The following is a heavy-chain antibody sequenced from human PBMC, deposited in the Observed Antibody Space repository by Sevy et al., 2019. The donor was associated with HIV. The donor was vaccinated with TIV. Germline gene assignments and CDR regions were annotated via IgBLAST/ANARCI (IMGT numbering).Heavy chain of an antibody. Sequence: GGSLRLSCAASGFTFSSYGMHWVRQAPGKGLEWVAVISYDGSNKYYADSVKGRFTISRDNSKNTLYLQMNCLRAEDTAVYYCAKGDYGDYGGVDYWGQGTLVTVSS. CDR1: GFTFSSYG. CDR2: ISYDGSNK. J-gene: IGHJ4*02. V-gene: IGHV3-30*18. D-gene: IGHD4-17*01. CDR3: AKGDYGDYGGVDY.